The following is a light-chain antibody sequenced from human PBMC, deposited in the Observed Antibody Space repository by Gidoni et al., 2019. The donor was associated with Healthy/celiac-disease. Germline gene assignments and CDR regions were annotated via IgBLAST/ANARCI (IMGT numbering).Light chain of an antibody. CDR1: QSVSSN. J-gene: IGKJ4*01. V-gene: IGKV3-15*01. CDR2: GAS. CDR3: QQYNNWPPA. Sequence: EIVMPQSPATLSVSPGETATLSCRASQSVSSNLAWYQQKPGQAPRLLIYGASTRATGIPASFSGSGSGTEFTLTISSLQSEDFAVYYCQQYNNWPPAFGGXTKVEIK.